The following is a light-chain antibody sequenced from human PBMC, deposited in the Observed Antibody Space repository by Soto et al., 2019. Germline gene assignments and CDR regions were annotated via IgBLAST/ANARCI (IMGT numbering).Light chain of an antibody. CDR3: SSKTSSRTPFV. V-gene: IGLV2-14*01. J-gene: IGLJ1*01. Sequence: QSARTQPASVSVSPGQSITISCTGTSSDVGGYNYVSWYQQHPGNAPRLMIYEVNNRPSGVPNRFSGSKSGNTASLTISGLQAEDEADYYCSSKTSSRTPFVFGTGTKVTVL. CDR1: SSDVGGYNY. CDR2: EVN.